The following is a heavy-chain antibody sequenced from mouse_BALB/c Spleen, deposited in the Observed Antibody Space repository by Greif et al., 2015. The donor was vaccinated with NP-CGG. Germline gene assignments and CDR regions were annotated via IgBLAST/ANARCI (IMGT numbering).Heavy chain of an antibody. Sequence: EVKVVESGGGLVQPGGSLRLSCATSGFTFSDFYMEWVRQPPGKRLEWIAASRNKANDYTTEYSASVKGRFIVSRDTSQSILYPQMNALRAEDTAIYYCARDGNYWYFDVWGAGTTVTVSS. CDR3: ARDGNYWYFDV. V-gene: IGHV7-1*02. CDR1: GFTFSDFY. J-gene: IGHJ1*01. CDR2: SRNKANDYTT.